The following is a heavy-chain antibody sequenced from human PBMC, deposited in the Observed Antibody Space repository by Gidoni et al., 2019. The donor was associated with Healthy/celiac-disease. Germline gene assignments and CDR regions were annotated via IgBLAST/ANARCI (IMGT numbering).Heavy chain of an antibody. J-gene: IGHJ5*02. V-gene: IGHV3-7*01. CDR3: ARDGYCSSTSCYTRGSAWFDP. CDR2: IKQDGSEK. Sequence: EVQLVESGGGLVQPGGSLRLSCAASGFPFSRYWMSWVRQAPGKGLEWVANIKQDGSEKYYVDSVKGRFTISRDNAKNSLYLQMNSLRAEDTAVYYCARDGYCSSTSCYTRGSAWFDPWGQGTLVTVSS. CDR1: GFPFSRYW. D-gene: IGHD2-2*02.